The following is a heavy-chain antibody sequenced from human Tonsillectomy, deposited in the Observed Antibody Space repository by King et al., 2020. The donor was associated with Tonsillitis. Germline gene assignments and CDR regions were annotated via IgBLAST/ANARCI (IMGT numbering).Heavy chain of an antibody. V-gene: IGHV1-46*01. CDR2: INPSDGST. Sequence: QVQLVESGAEVKKPGASVKVSCKASGYTFTSYYIHWVRQAPGQGLEWLGIINPSDGSTSYAQKFQGRVIMTADTSTSTVYMELSSLRSDDTAVYYCARASLLTNYYFDYWGQGTLVTVSS. D-gene: IGHD1/OR15-1a*01. CDR1: GYTFTSYY. J-gene: IGHJ4*02. CDR3: ARASLLTNYYFDY.